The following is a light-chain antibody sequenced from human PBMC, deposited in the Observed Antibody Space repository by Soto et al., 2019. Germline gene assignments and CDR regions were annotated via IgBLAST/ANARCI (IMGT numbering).Light chain of an antibody. CDR3: QQSYSTPFT. CDR1: QSISSY. V-gene: IGKV1-39*01. J-gene: IGKJ3*01. Sequence: DIQMTQSPSSLSASVRDRVTITCRASQSISSYLNWYQQNPGKAPKLLIFAASSLQSGVPSRFSGSGSGTDFTLTISSLQPEDFATYYCQQSYSTPFTFGPGTKVDIK. CDR2: AAS.